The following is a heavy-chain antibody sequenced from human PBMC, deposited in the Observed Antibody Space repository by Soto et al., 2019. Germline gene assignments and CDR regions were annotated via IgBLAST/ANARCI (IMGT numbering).Heavy chain of an antibody. J-gene: IGHJ6*02. V-gene: IGHV3-30*03. D-gene: IGHD3-22*01. CDR2: ISYDGNYK. Sequence: GESLRLSCAASGFSFSDYAMHWVRQAPGKGLEWVAVISYDGNYKYYLDSVKGRFTIFRHNSKNTLYLEMNSLRAEDTAVYFCAMVHSGFGASNFYYLYGMDVWGQGTTVTVSS. CDR3: AMVHSGFGASNFYYLYGMDV. CDR1: GFSFSDYA.